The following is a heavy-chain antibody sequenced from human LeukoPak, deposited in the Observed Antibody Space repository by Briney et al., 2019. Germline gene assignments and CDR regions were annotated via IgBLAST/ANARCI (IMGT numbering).Heavy chain of an antibody. V-gene: IGHV4-4*07. Sequence: ASETLSLTCTVSGGSISSYYWSWIRQPAGKGLEWIGRIYTSGSTNYNPSLKSRVTMSVDTSKNQFSLKLSSVTAADTAAYYCAREAYCSSTSCYDYWGQGTLVTVSS. CDR3: AREAYCSSTSCYDY. CDR2: IYTSGST. D-gene: IGHD2-2*01. J-gene: IGHJ4*02. CDR1: GGSISSYY.